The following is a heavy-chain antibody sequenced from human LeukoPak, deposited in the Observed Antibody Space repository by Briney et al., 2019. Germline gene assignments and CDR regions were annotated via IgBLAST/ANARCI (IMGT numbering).Heavy chain of an antibody. CDR2: ISGSGSTI. D-gene: IGHD5-18*01. Sequence: PGGSLRLSCAASGFTFSNYEMNWVRQAPGKGLEWVSYISGSGSTIYYADSVKGRFTISRDNAKDSLYLQMNSLRAKDTAVYYCARVRSGYSHENYFDYWGQGTLVTVSS. CDR1: GFTFSNYE. V-gene: IGHV3-48*03. J-gene: IGHJ4*02. CDR3: ARVRSGYSHENYFDY.